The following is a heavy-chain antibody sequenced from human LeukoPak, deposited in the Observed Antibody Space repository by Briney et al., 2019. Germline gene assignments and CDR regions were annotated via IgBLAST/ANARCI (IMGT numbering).Heavy chain of an antibody. CDR1: GFTFSSYS. CDR2: ISSSSSYI. D-gene: IGHD5-12*01. Sequence: GGSLRLSCAASGFTFSSYSMNWVRQAPGKGLEWVSSISSSSSYIYYADSVKGRFTISRDNAKNSLYLQMNSLRAEDTAVYYCATGKAYDLYFDYWGQGTLVTVSS. J-gene: IGHJ4*02. CDR3: ATGKAYDLYFDY. V-gene: IGHV3-21*01.